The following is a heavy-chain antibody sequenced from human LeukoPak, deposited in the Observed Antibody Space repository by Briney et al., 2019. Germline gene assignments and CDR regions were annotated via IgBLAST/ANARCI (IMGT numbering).Heavy chain of an antibody. D-gene: IGHD5-18*01. CDR3: AHRRIQLWLQSDEFDY. J-gene: IGHJ4*02. CDR1: GVSISSYYW. Sequence: TLSLTCTVSGVSISSYYWSWIRQPPGKALEWLALIYWDDDKRYSPSLKSRLTITKDTSKNQVVLTMTNMDPVDTATYYCAHRRIQLWLQSDEFDYWGQGTLVTVSS. CDR2: IYWDDDK. V-gene: IGHV2-5*08.